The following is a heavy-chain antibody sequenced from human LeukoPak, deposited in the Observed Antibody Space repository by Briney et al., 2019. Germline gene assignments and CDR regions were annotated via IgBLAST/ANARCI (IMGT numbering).Heavy chain of an antibody. V-gene: IGHV3-21*01. J-gene: IGHJ6*03. CDR3: ARKGVVVPAAHYYYYYMDV. CDR2: ISSSSSYI. Sequence: KSGGSLSLFCAASGFTFSSYSMNWVRQAPGKGLEWVSSISSSSSYIYYADSVKGRFTICIDNAKNSLYLQMNSLRAEDTAVYYCARKGVVVPAAHYYYYYMDVWGKGTSVTVSS. CDR1: GFTFSSYS. D-gene: IGHD2-2*01.